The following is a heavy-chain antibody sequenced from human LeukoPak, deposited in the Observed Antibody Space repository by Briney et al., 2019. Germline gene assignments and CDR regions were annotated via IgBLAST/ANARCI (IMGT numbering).Heavy chain of an antibody. CDR1: GYSLSSGFF. CDR3: ARHSRQWLVQGGSYWFDP. CDR2: FSHRGGS. D-gene: IGHD6-19*01. J-gene: IGHJ5*02. Sequence: SETLSLTCTVSGYSLSSGFFCDWIRQSPGKGLEWIGSFSHRGGSYHNPSLKSRVTISVDTSKNQFSLKLLSVTAADTAVYYCARHSRQWLVQGGSYWFDPWGQGTLVTVSS. V-gene: IGHV4-38-2*02.